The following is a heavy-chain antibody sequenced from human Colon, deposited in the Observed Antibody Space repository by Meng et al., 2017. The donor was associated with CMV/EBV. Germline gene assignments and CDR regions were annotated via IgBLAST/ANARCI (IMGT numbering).Heavy chain of an antibody. CDR1: VGSISTYY. J-gene: IGHJ4*02. CDR2: ISTNRNT. D-gene: IGHD5-12*01. Sequence: VQRQESGPGRVMPSETRSLPCTVAVGSISTYYWSRIRQPAGGGLEWLGLISTNRNTDYNPSLNSRATIWLDTSNNQFSLKLTSVTAADTAVYYCVRGGYSGTQTGGVQEYWGQGTLVTVSS. V-gene: IGHV4-4*07. CDR3: VRGGYSGTQTGGVQEY.